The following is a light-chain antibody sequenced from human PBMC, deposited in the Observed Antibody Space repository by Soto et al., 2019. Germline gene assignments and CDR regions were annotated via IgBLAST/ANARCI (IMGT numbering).Light chain of an antibody. J-gene: IGLJ1*01. CDR2: GDS. CDR3: QSYENRLSGSDF. V-gene: IGLV1-40*01. Sequence: QSVLTQPPSVSGAPGQRVTISCTGSSSNIGAGYDVSWYQQLPGTAPKLLIFGDSNRPSGVPDRFSGSKSGTSASLVITGLQADDEADYYCQSYENRLSGSDFFGTGTKLTVL. CDR1: SSNIGAGYD.